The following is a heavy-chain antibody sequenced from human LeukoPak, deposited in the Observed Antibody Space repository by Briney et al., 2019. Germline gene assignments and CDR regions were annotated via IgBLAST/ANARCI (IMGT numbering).Heavy chain of an antibody. CDR3: AGVLSCGGDCYSFDQ. V-gene: IGHV4-59*01. CDR2: IYSSGST. Sequence: PSGTLALPCTCPGCPIRNYYLLLIREPPAPGLEAVGNIYSSGSTNYKPSLKRRVTISVDTSQNQFFLKLSSVTAADTAMYYCAGVLSCGGDCYSFDQWGQGRLGTVSS. D-gene: IGHD2-21*02. J-gene: IGHJ4*02. CDR1: GCPIRNYY.